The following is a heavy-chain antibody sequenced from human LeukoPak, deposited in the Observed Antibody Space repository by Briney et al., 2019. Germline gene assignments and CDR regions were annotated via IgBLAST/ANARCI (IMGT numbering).Heavy chain of an antibody. V-gene: IGHV1-46*01. J-gene: IGHJ5*02. CDR1: GYTFTSYY. CDR3: ARSRAMVRGVIINNRFDP. Sequence: ASVKVSCKASGYTFTSYYMHWVRQAPGQGLEWMGIINPSGGSTSYAQKFQGRVTMTRDTSTSTVYMELSSLRSEDTAVYYCARSRAMVRGVIINNRFDPWGQGTLVTVSS. D-gene: IGHD3-10*01. CDR2: INPSGGST.